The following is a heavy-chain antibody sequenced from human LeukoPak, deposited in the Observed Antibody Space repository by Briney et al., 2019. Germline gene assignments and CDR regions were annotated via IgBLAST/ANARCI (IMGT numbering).Heavy chain of an antibody. J-gene: IGHJ5*01. V-gene: IGHV4-59*08. CDR3: ARLSNYGILTGNSWFDS. CDR1: GDSITSYY. Sequence: SETLSLTCTVSGDSITSYYWTWLRQPPGKALEWIGYIYYSGSTNYGPSLKSRVTISLDKSKTQFFLKLSSVAAADTAVYYGARLSNYGILTGNSWFDSWGQGTLVTVSS. D-gene: IGHD3-9*01. CDR2: IYYSGST.